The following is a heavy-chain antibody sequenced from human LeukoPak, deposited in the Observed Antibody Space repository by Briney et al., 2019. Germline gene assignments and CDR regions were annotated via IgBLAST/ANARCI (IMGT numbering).Heavy chain of an antibody. CDR2: IKQDESEK. J-gene: IGHJ4*02. CDR1: GFPFSTYW. D-gene: IGHD6-19*01. V-gene: IGHV3-7*03. CDR3: ARDDQSSGWYLGSDY. Sequence: PGGSLRLSCAASGFPFSTYWMTWVRQAPGKGLEWVANIKQDESEKYHVDSVKGRFTISRDNAKNSLYLQMNSLRAEDTAVYYCARDDQSSGWYLGSDYWGQGTLVTVSS.